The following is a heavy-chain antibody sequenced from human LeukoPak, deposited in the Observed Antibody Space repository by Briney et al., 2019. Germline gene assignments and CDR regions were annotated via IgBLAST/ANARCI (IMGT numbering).Heavy chain of an antibody. V-gene: IGHV6-1*01. J-gene: IGHJ6*02. D-gene: IGHD2-15*01. Sequence: SQTLSLTYAISGDSVSSGTSAWNWIRQSPSRGLEWLGRTYYRSKWYYEYSVSVKSRITVNADTSRNQFSLQLTSMTPDDTAVYYCARDPGYCYGFDVWGQGTTVTVSS. CDR3: ARDPGYCYGFDV. CDR2: TYYRSKWYY. CDR1: GDSVSSGTSA.